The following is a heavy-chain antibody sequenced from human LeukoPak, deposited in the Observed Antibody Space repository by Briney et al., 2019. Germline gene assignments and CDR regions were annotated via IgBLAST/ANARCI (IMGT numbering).Heavy chain of an antibody. CDR1: GGSISSSTYY. Sequence: PSETLSLTCTVSGGSISSSTYYRAWIRQPPGKGLEWIWSIYYSGNTNYNPSLKSRVTMSVDTSKNQFSLKLSSVTAADTAVYYCTRHQTNNYGSGSPFDYWGQGTLVTVSS. V-gene: IGHV4-39*01. CDR3: TRHQTNNYGSGSPFDY. D-gene: IGHD3-10*01. J-gene: IGHJ4*02. CDR2: IYYSGNT.